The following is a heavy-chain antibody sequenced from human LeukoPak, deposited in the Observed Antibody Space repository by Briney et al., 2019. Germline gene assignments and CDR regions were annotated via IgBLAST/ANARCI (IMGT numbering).Heavy chain of an antibody. CDR3: ARHALITSISTYDWFDP. Sequence: SETLSLTCTVSGGSISSSSYYWGWIRQPPGKGLEWIGSIYYSGSTYYNPSLKSRVTISVDTSKNQFSLKLSSVTAADTAIYYCARHALITSISTYDWFDPWGQGTLVTVSS. V-gene: IGHV4-39*01. D-gene: IGHD2-21*02. J-gene: IGHJ5*02. CDR1: GGSISSSSYY. CDR2: IYYSGST.